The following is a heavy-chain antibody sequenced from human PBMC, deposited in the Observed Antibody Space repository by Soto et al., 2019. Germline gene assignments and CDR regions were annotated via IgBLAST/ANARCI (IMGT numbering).Heavy chain of an antibody. J-gene: IGHJ6*02. CDR1: GGTFSSYA. V-gene: IGHV1-69*06. Sequence: SVKVSCKASGGTFSSYAISWVRQAPGQGLEWMGGIIPIFGTANYAQKFQGRVTITADKSTSTAYMELSSLRSEDTAVYYCARGGVRNCTNGVCQANRQYYYYYYGMDAWGQGTTVTVSS. CDR2: IIPIFGTA. CDR3: ARGGVRNCTNGVCQANRQYYYYYYGMDA. D-gene: IGHD2-8*01.